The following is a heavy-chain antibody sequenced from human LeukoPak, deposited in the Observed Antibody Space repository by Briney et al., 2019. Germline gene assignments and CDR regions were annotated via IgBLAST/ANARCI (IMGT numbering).Heavy chain of an antibody. CDR2: IWYDGSNK. CDR3: ATAGSGTYADY. D-gene: IGHD1-26*01. V-gene: IGHV3-33*08. J-gene: IGHJ4*02. CDR1: GFTFTTYS. Sequence: GGSLRLSCAASGFTFTTYSMNWVRQAPGKGLEWVALIWYDGSNKYYADSVKGRFTISRDNSKNTLYLQMNSLRAEDTALYYCATAGSGTYADYWGLGTLVTVSS.